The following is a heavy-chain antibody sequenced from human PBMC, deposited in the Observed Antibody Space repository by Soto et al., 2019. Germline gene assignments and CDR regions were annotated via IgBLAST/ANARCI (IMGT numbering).Heavy chain of an antibody. V-gene: IGHV3-15*01. D-gene: IGHD3-22*01. Sequence: RGSLRLSCAASGFTFSNAWMTWVRQAPGQGLVWVGRIKSKTDGGTADYAAPVRGRFTISRDDSKDTLYLQMSSLKTEDTAVYYCTTDAYYDTSGYWFWGQGTPVTVSS. CDR3: TTDAYYDTSGYWF. CDR1: GFTFSNAW. CDR2: IKSKTDGGTA. J-gene: IGHJ4*02.